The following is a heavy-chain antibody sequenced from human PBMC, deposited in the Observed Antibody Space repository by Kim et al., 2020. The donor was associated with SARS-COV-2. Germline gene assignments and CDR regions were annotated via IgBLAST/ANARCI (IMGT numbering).Heavy chain of an antibody. CDR1: GGSISSGGYY. CDR3: ARASPHYYDSSGTDY. D-gene: IGHD3-22*01. J-gene: IGHJ4*02. CDR2: IYYSGST. V-gene: IGHV4-31*03. Sequence: SETLSLTCTVSGGSISSGGYYWSWIRQHPGKGLEWIGYIYYSGSTYYNPSLKSRVTISVDTSKNQFSLKLSSVTAADTAVYYCARASPHYYDSSGTDYWGQGTLVTVSS.